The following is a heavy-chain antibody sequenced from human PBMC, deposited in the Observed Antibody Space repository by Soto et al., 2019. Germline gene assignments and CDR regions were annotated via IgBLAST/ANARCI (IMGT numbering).Heavy chain of an antibody. CDR1: GFTFSSYG. V-gene: IGHV3-21*01. J-gene: IGHJ3*02. CDR2: IWYNSSNI. Sequence: GGSLRLSCAASGFTFSSYGMHWVRQAPGKGLEWVSVIWYNSSNIYYADSVKGRFTISRDNAKNSLYLQMNSLRAEDTAVYYCARDLPSAFDIWGQGTMVTVSS. CDR3: ARDLPSAFDI.